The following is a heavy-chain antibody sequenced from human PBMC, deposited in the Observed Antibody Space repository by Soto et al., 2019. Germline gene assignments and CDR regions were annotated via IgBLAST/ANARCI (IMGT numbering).Heavy chain of an antibody. CDR3: ARHLHSSGWYAEGGTFDY. J-gene: IGHJ4*02. CDR2: IDPSDSYT. Sequence: PVESLKISCEVVGTGFTRYWIRWARQIPGKGLEWMGRIDPSDSYTNYSPSFQGHVTISADKSISTAYLQWSRLKASDTAMYYCARHLHSSGWYAEGGTFDYWGQGTLVTVSS. V-gene: IGHV5-10-1*01. CDR1: GTGFTRYW. D-gene: IGHD6-19*01.